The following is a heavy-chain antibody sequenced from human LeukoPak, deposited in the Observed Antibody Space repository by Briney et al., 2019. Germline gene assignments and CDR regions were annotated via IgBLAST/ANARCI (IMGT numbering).Heavy chain of an antibody. Sequence: SETLSLTCAVYGGSFSDYYWSWIGQPPGKVREWIGEINHSGSTNYNPSLMSRVTISVDTSKNQFSLKLSSVTAADTAIYYCARVTGSSDPSTRFGLDYWGQGTLVTVSS. V-gene: IGHV4-34*01. CDR2: INHSGST. CDR1: GGSFSDYY. CDR3: ARVTGSSDPSTRFGLDY. J-gene: IGHJ4*02. D-gene: IGHD3-10*01.